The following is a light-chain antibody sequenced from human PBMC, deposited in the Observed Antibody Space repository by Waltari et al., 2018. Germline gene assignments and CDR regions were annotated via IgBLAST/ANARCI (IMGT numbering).Light chain of an antibody. CDR1: QSLLHKDGKTY. CDR3: MQSIQPPYT. J-gene: IGKJ2*01. CDR2: EVS. V-gene: IGKV2D-29*01. Sequence: DILMTQSPLSLSVTPGHPASISCKSTQSLLHKDGKTYFYWYLQKPGQPPRLLIYEVSKRFSGVPDRFSGSESETDFTLEIKRVEAEDVGVYYCMQSIQPPYTFGQGTKLEI.